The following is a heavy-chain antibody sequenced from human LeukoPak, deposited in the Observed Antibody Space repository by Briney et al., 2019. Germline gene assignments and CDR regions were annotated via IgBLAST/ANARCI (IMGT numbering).Heavy chain of an antibody. D-gene: IGHD2-15*01. CDR1: GYSFTSYW. CDR3: AAAFVCSGGSCYDY. J-gene: IGHJ4*02. CDR2: IYPGDSDT. Sequence: GGSLKISWKGSGYSFTSYWIAWVRQMPGKGLEGMGIIYPGDSDTRYSPSFQGPVTISADKSITTAYLQWSSLKASDTAMYYCAAAFVCSGGSCYDYWGQGTLVTVSS. V-gene: IGHV5-51*01.